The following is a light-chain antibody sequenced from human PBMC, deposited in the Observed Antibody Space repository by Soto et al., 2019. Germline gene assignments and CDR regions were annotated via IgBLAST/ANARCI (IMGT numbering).Light chain of an antibody. CDR2: DDS. J-gene: IGLJ1*01. V-gene: IGLV3-21*02. Sequence: SYELTQPPSVSVAPGQTARITCGGTNIGSKSVHWYQQKPVQAPLLVVYDDSDRPSGIPERFSGSNSGNTATLTISRVEAGDEADYYCQVCDSSSDLFYVLGTGTKLTVL. CDR1: NIGSKS. CDR3: QVCDSSSDLFYV.